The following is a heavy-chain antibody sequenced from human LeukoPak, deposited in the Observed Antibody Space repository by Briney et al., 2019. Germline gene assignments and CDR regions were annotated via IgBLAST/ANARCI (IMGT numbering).Heavy chain of an antibody. D-gene: IGHD4-11*01. V-gene: IGHV3-33*06. CDR1: GFTFSSYG. Sequence: PGGSLRLSCAASGFTFSSYGMHWVRQAPGKGLEWVAVIWYGGSNKYYADSVKGRFTTSRDNSKNTLYLQMSSLRAEDTAVYYCAKDLRTTITTQFFDYWGQGTLVTVSS. CDR3: AKDLRTTITTQFFDY. J-gene: IGHJ4*02. CDR2: IWYGGSNK.